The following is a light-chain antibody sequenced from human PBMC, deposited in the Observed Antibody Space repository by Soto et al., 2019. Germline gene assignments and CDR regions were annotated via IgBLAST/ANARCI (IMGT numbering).Light chain of an antibody. CDR3: QQRSNWPVT. V-gene: IGKV4-1*01. CDR1: QSVLYSSNNKNY. Sequence: SPEALAVSMGERATINCKSSQSVLYSSNNKNYLAWYQQKPGQAPRLLIYGASSRATGIPDRFSGSGSGTDFTLTISSLEPEDCAVYYCQQRSNWPVTFGG. CDR2: GAS. J-gene: IGKJ4*01.